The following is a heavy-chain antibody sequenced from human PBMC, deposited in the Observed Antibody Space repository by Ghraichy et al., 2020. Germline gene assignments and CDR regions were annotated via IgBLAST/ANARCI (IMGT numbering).Heavy chain of an antibody. CDR3: ARASRVVRFYYYDAMDV. V-gene: IGHV3-48*02. CDR1: GFSFSNYI. J-gene: IGHJ6*02. CDR2: ISSSSRTI. D-gene: IGHD4-23*01. Sequence: LSLTCAASGFSFSNYIMNWVRQAPGKGLEWVSHISSSSRTISYADSVKGRFTVSRDNAKNSLFLQMNSLRDEDTAVYYCARASRVVRFYYYDAMDVWGQGTTVTVSS.